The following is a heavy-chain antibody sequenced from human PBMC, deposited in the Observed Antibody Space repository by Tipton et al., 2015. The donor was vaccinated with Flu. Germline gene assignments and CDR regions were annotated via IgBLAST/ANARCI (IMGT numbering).Heavy chain of an antibody. J-gene: IGHJ6*02. V-gene: IGHV4-59*01. CDR2: IYYSGST. Sequence: TLSLTCTVSGGSITNYYWSWIRQSPGRGLEWIGYIYYSGSTKYNPALKSRVTTSVDTSKIQFSLNLKSVTAADTAVYYCARSGPEIVVVSASMVHYYYGMDVWGPGTTVTVSS. D-gene: IGHD2-2*01. CDR3: ARSGPEIVVVSASMVHYYYGMDV. CDR1: GGSITNYY.